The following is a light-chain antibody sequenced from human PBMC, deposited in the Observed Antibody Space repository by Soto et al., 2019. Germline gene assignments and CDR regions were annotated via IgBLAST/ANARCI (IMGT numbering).Light chain of an antibody. CDR2: GAS. CDR1: QSVRSRY. V-gene: IGKV3-20*01. J-gene: IGKJ1*01. Sequence: EIVLTQSPGTLSLSPGERATLSCRASQSVRSRYLAWYQQKPGQAPRLLIYGASSRATAIPDRFSGSGSGTDFTLTISRLEPEDFAVYYCQQYGSSPWAFGLGTKVEIK. CDR3: QQYGSSPWA.